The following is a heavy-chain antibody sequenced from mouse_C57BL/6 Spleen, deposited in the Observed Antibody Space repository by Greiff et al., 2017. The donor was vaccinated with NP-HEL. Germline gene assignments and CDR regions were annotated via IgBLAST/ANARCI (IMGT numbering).Heavy chain of an antibody. CDR1: GYTFTSYW. D-gene: IGHD1-1*01. V-gene: IGHV1-55*01. CDR2: IYPGSGST. Sequence: QVQLQQPGAELVKPGASVKMSCKASGYTFTSYWITWVKQRPGQGLEWIGDIYPGSGSTNYNEKFKSKATLTVDTSSSTAYMQLSSLTSEDSAVYYCARGGTVVGYVDGWGTGTTVTVSS. J-gene: IGHJ1*03. CDR3: ARGGTVVGYVDG.